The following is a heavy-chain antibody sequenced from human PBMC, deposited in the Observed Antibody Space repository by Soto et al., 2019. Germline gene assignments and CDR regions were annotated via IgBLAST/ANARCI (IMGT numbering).Heavy chain of an antibody. CDR1: GFTFSSYS. V-gene: IGHV3-21*01. D-gene: IGHD3-22*01. Sequence: GGSLRLSCAASGFTFSSYSMNWVRQAPGKGLEWVSSISSSSSYIYYADSVKGRFTISRDNAKSSLYLQMNSLRAEDTAVYYCASNHYYDSSGYLEFDYWGQGTLVTVSS. J-gene: IGHJ4*02. CDR2: ISSSSSYI. CDR3: ASNHYYDSSGYLEFDY.